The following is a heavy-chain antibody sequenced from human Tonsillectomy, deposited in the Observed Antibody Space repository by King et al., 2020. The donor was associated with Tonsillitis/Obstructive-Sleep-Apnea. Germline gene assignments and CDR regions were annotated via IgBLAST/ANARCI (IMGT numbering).Heavy chain of an antibody. CDR2: ISYDGSNK. V-gene: IGHV3-30*18. D-gene: IGHD3-3*01. CDR3: AKDPLNYDFWSGPDY. CDR1: GFTFSSYG. J-gene: IGHJ4*02. Sequence: VLLVESGGGVVQPGRSLRLSCAASGFTFSSYGMHWVRQAPGKGLEWVAVISYDGSNKYYADSVKGRFTISRDNSKNTLYLQMNSLRAEDTAVYYCAKDPLNYDFWSGPDYWGPGTLVTVSS.